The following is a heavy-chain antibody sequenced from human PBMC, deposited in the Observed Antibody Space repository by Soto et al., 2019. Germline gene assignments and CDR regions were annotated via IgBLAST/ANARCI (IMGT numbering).Heavy chain of an antibody. CDR3: ARVERGTATTVVDAFDI. Sequence: QVQLQQWGAGLLKPSETLSLTCAVYGGSVNSGNYYWSWIRQPPGKGLEWIGERSHSGGTHFNPSLKSRVTISVDTSMNQFALKMSSVTAADTALYYCARVERGTATTVVDAFDIWGPGTLVTVSS. CDR1: GGSVNSGNYY. V-gene: IGHV4-34*01. J-gene: IGHJ3*02. CDR2: RSHSGGT. D-gene: IGHD1-1*01.